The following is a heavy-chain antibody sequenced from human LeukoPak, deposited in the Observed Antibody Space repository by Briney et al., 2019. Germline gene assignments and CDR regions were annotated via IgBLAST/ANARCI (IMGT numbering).Heavy chain of an antibody. V-gene: IGHV4-39*07. CDR1: GGSISSSSYY. CDR3: ASSGIAARGVFDI. J-gene: IGHJ3*02. Sequence: PSETLSLTCTVSGGSISSSSYYWGWIRQPPGKGLEWIGSIYYSGSTYYNPSLKSRVTISVDTSKNQFSLKLSSVTAADTAVYYCASSGIAARGVFDIGGQGTMVTVSS. CDR2: IYYSGST. D-gene: IGHD6-6*01.